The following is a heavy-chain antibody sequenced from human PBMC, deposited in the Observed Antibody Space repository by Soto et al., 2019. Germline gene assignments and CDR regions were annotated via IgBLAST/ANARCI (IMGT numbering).Heavy chain of an antibody. Sequence: PGGSLRLSCAASGFTFSSYAMHWVRQAPGKGLEWVSSISSSSSYIYYADSVKGRFTISRDNAKNSLYLQMNSLRAEDTAVYYCARIDWYNWNFDYWGQGTLVTVSS. CDR3: ARIDWYNWNFDY. D-gene: IGHD1-20*01. V-gene: IGHV3-21*01. CDR1: GFTFSSYA. J-gene: IGHJ4*02. CDR2: ISSSSSYI.